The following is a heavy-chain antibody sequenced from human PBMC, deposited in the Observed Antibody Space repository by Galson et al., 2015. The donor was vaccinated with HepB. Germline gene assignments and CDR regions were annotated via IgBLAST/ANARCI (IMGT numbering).Heavy chain of an antibody. Sequence: SLRLSCAASGFTFSSYAMHWVRQAPGKGLEWVAVISYDGSNKYYADSVKGRFTISRDNSKNTLYLQMNSLRAEDTAVYYCARDGGLGGWYALDYWGQGTLVTVSS. CDR3: ARDGGLGGWYALDY. V-gene: IGHV3-30*04. CDR1: GFTFSSYA. D-gene: IGHD6-19*01. J-gene: IGHJ4*02. CDR2: ISYDGSNK.